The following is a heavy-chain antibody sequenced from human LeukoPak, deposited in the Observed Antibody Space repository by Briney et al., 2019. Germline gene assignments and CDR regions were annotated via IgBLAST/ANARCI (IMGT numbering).Heavy chain of an antibody. CDR1: GFTFSSYA. J-gene: IGHJ6*02. V-gene: IGHV3-23*01. Sequence: GGSLRLSCAASGFTFSSYAMSWVRQAPGKGREWVSAISGSGGSTYYADSVKGRFTISRDNSKNTLYLQMNSLRAEDTAVYYCAKAPDLFTYYYYGMDVWGQGTTVTVSS. CDR3: AKAPDLFTYYYYGMDV. D-gene: IGHD3-9*01. CDR2: ISGSGGST.